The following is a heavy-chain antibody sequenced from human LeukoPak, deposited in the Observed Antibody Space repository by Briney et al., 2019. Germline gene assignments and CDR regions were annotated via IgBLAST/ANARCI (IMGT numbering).Heavy chain of an antibody. D-gene: IGHD6-13*01. CDR3: ARGSSKANSSAAGSRRKYYYYYYMDV. V-gene: IGHV4-59*12. CDR1: GGSISSYY. J-gene: IGHJ6*03. Sequence: PSETVSLTCTVSGGSISSYYWNWLRQPPGKGLEWIGYIYYSGSTNYNPSLKSRVTISVDTSKNQFSLKLSSVTAADTAVYYCARGSSKANSSAAGSRRKYYYYYYMDVWGKGTTVTVSS. CDR2: IYYSGST.